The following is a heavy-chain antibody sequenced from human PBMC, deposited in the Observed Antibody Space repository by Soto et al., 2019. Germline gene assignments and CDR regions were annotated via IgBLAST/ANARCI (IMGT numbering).Heavy chain of an antibody. CDR1: GYSFTSYW. Sequence: GESLRISSKGSGYSFTSYWIGWVRQMPGKGLEWMGIIYPGDSDTRYSPSFQGQVTISADKSISTAYLQWSSLKASDTAMYYCARRGGYDPFLAYYYMDVWGKGTTVTVSS. D-gene: IGHD5-12*01. V-gene: IGHV5-51*01. J-gene: IGHJ6*03. CDR2: IYPGDSDT. CDR3: ARRGGYDPFLAYYYMDV.